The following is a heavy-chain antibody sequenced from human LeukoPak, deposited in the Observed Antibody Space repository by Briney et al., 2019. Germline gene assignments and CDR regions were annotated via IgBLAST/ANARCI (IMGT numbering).Heavy chain of an antibody. V-gene: IGHV3-23*01. CDR2: ISGSGGST. CDR1: GFTFSSYW. Sequence: GGSLRLSCAASGFTFSSYWMHWVRQAPGKGLEWVSAISGSGGSTYYADSVKGRFTISRDNSKNTLYLQMNSLRAEDTAVYYCAKGRYGSGSYWAFDYWGQGTLVTVSS. J-gene: IGHJ4*02. CDR3: AKGRYGSGSYWAFDY. D-gene: IGHD3-10*01.